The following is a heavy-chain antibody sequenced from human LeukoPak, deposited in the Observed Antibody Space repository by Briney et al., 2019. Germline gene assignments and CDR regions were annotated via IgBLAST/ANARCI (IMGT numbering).Heavy chain of an antibody. CDR3: AGSSGCMYYFDY. D-gene: IGHD3-22*01. CDR2: IYYSGST. J-gene: IGHJ4*02. V-gene: IGHV4-59*01. Sequence: PSETLSLTCTVSGGSISSYYWSWIRQPPGKGLEWIGYIYYSGSTNYNPSLKSRVTISVDTSKNQFSLKLSSVTAADTAVYYCAGSSGCMYYFDYWGQGTLVTVSS. CDR1: GGSISSYY.